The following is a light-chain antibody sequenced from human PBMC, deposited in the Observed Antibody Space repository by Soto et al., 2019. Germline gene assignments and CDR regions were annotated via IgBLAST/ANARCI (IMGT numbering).Light chain of an antibody. CDR1: QRVSSNY. V-gene: IGKV3-20*01. CDR3: QQYGSSLYT. Sequence: EIVLTQSPGTLSLSPGDRATLSCRASQRVSSNYLAWYQQRPGQAPRLLIYGASSRATGIPDRFSGSGSGTDFTLTINRLEPEDFAVYYCQQYGSSLYTFGQVTKVEIK. J-gene: IGKJ2*01. CDR2: GAS.